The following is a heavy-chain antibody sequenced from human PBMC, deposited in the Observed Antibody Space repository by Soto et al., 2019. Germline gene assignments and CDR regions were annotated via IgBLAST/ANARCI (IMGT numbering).Heavy chain of an antibody. V-gene: IGHV4-4*02. D-gene: IGHD2-2*01. Sequence: PSETLSLTCAVSGGSISSSNWWSWVRQPPGKGLEWIGEIYHSGSTNYNPSLKSRVTISVDKSKNQFSLKLSSVTAADTAVYYCASVGPSSDGVFRVPFDYWGQGTLVTVSS. J-gene: IGHJ4*02. CDR3: ASVGPSSDGVFRVPFDY. CDR2: IYHSGST. CDR1: GGSISSSNW.